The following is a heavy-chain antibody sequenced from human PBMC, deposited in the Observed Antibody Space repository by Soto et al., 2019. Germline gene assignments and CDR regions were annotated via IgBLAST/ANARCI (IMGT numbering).Heavy chain of an antibody. CDR3: ARVYRPPWYYDSSGYYFVRDWFDP. CDR1: GDTFSSYA. CDR2: IIPIFGTA. J-gene: IGHJ5*02. D-gene: IGHD3-22*01. Sequence: GASVKVSCKASGDTFSSYAISWVRQAPGQGLEWMGGIIPIFGTANYAQKFQGRVTITADESTSTAYMELSSLRSEDTAVYYCARVYRPPWYYDSSGYYFVRDWFDPWGQGTLVTVSS. V-gene: IGHV1-69*13.